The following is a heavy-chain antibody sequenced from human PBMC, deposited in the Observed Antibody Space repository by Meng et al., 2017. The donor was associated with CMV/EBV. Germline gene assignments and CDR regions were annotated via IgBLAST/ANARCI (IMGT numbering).Heavy chain of an antibody. CDR1: GGTFSSYA. Sequence: SGGTFSSYAFSWVRQAPGQGLEWMGGIIPNSGGTNYAQKFQGRVTMTRDTSISTAYMELSRLRSDDTAVYYCARDRGYYGSGSYQFDPWGQGTLVTVSS. D-gene: IGHD3-10*01. V-gene: IGHV1-2*02. J-gene: IGHJ5*02. CDR3: ARDRGYYGSGSYQFDP. CDR2: IIPNSGGT.